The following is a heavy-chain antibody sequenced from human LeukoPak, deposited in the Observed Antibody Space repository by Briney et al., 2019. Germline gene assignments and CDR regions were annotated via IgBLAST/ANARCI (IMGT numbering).Heavy chain of an antibody. Sequence: PSQTLSLTCTVSGGSISSGGYYWSWIRQPPGKGLEWIGYIYHSGSTNYNPSLKSRVTISVDTSKNQFSLKLSSVTAADTAVYYCARITAMLPGRFDPWGQGTLVTVSS. CDR3: ARITAMLPGRFDP. CDR2: IYHSGST. D-gene: IGHD5-18*01. CDR1: GGSISSGGYY. V-gene: IGHV4-30-2*02. J-gene: IGHJ5*02.